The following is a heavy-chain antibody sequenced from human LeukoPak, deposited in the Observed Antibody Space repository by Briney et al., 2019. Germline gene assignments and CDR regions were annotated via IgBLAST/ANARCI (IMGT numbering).Heavy chain of an antibody. J-gene: IGHJ4*02. CDR2: IYHSGGT. Sequence: PSETLSLTCTVSGCSVSSGDYYWSWLRQPPGKVLEWIGYIYHSGGTYYNPPLKSRVTISVDTSTNHSSLKLTSVTAADTAVYYCARVTCSGGSCYSFDYWGQGTLVTVSS. V-gene: IGHV4-30-4*01. CDR3: ARVTCSGGSCYSFDY. D-gene: IGHD2-15*01. CDR1: GCSVSSGDYY.